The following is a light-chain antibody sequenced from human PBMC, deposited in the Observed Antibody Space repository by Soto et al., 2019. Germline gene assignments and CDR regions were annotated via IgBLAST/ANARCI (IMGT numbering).Light chain of an antibody. Sequence: TVLTQSPGTLSLSPGERATLSCRASQSVSSSYLAWYQQKPGQAPRLLIYGASSRATGIPDRFSGSGSGTDFTLTISRLEPEDFAVYYCQQYGGTFGQGTKV. CDR3: QQYGGT. V-gene: IGKV3-20*01. CDR1: QSVSSSY. J-gene: IGKJ1*01. CDR2: GAS.